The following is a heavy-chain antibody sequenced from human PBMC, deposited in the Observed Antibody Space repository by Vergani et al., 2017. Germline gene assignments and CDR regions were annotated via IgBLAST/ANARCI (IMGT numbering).Heavy chain of an antibody. CDR3: ARSARSSWSAHVDY. V-gene: IGHV1-18*01. CDR1: GYTFTSYG. J-gene: IGHJ4*02. Sequence: QVQLVQSGDEVKKPGASVKVSCKASGYTFTSYGISCVRQAPGQGLEWMGWINAYNGNTNYAQKLQGRVTMTTDTSTSTAYMELRSLRSDDTAVSYCARSARSSWSAHVDYWGQGTLVTVSS. D-gene: IGHD6-13*01. CDR2: INAYNGNT.